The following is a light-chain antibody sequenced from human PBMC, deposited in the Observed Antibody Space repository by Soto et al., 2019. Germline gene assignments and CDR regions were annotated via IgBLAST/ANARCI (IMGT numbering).Light chain of an antibody. J-gene: IGLJ3*02. Sequence: QSVLTQPPSVYGAPGQRVTISCTGSSSNIGAGYDVHWYQQLPGTAPKLLIYGNSNRPSGGPDRFAGSKSGTSASLAITGLQAEDEADYYGQSYDSSLRGWVFGGGTKLTVL. CDR1: SSNIGAGYD. CDR2: GNS. CDR3: QSYDSSLRGWV. V-gene: IGLV1-40*01.